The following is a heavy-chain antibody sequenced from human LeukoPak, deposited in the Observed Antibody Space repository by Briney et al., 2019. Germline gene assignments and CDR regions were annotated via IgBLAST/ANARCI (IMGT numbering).Heavy chain of an antibody. J-gene: IGHJ5*02. D-gene: IGHD3-3*01. CDR1: GVSILSYH. CDR3: AGTTIFGAASA. V-gene: IGHV4-59*01. CDR2: IFYSGST. Sequence: SETLPLTCTGSGVSILSYHWSWIRQPPGKGLEWVGYIFYSGSTTYHPSLKSRVTMSIDTSKQQFSLKLSSVTAADTAVYYCAGTTIFGAASAWGQGTLVTVSS.